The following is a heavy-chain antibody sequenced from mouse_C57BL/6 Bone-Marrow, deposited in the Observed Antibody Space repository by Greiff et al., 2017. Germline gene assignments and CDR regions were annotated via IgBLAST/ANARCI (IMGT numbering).Heavy chain of an antibody. J-gene: IGHJ2*01. D-gene: IGHD2-5*01. CDR2: INPNNGGT. V-gene: IGHV1-22*01. CDR3: ARTLYYSNYDFDY. CDR1: GYTFTDYN. Sequence: VQLQQSGPELVKPGASVTMSCKASGYTFTDYNMHWVKQSHGKSLEWIGYINPNNGGTSYNQKFKGKATLTVNKSSSTAYMELRSLTSEDSAVYYCARTLYYSNYDFDYWGQGTTLTVSS.